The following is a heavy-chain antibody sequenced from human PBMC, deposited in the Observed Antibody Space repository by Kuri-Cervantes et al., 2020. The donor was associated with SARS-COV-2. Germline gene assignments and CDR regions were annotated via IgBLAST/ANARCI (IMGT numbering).Heavy chain of an antibody. V-gene: IGHV7-4-1*02. J-gene: IGHJ4*02. CDR1: GYRFSSDT. CDR3: ARGSSPFDY. Sequence: ASVKVSCKASGYRFSSDTMNWVRQAPGQGLEWMGWINTNTGDPTYDMGLTGRFVFSLDTSVTTAYLQISSLKAEDTAVYCCARGSSPFDYWGQGTLVTVSS. D-gene: IGHD6-6*01. CDR2: INTNTGDP.